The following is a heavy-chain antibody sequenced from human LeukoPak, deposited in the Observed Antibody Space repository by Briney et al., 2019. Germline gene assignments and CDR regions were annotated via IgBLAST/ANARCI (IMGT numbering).Heavy chain of an antibody. J-gene: IGHJ6*02. D-gene: IGHD1-14*01. CDR2: IFYSEST. V-gene: IGHV4-31*02. CDR1: GFTFSSYAMH. Sequence: LRLSCAASGFTFSSYAMHWVRQHPGKGPEWIGYIFYSESTFYNPSLKSRVTISVDTSKNQFSLKLTSVTAADTAVYYCASSEAATTPPPYGMDVWGQGTKVTVSS. CDR3: ASSEAATTPPPYGMDV.